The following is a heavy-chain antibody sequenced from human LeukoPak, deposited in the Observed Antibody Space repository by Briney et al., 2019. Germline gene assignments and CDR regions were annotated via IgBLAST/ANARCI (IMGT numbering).Heavy chain of an antibody. D-gene: IGHD3-10*01. CDR1: GFTFSSYA. J-gene: IGHJ5*02. Sequence: PGGSLRLSCAASGFTFSSYAMNWVRQAPGKGPKWVSSISSSSSYIYYADSMKGRFTISRDNAKNSLYLQMNSLRAEDTAVYYCARNNWFGEFENWFDPWGQGTLVTVSS. CDR3: ARNNWFGEFENWFDP. CDR2: ISSSSSYI. V-gene: IGHV3-21*01.